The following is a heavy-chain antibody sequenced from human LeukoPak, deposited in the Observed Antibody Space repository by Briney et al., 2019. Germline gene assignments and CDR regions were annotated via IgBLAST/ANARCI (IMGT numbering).Heavy chain of an antibody. J-gene: IGHJ4*02. CDR3: VKGRISEDGLDF. V-gene: IGHV3-23*01. D-gene: IGHD6-13*01. CDR1: GFTFSSYA. Sequence: PGGSLRLSCAASGFTFSSYAMSWVRQAPGKGLEWVSSIATGSDVYYADSVKGRFTISRDNSKNMLYLQMNSLRAEDTAVYYCVKGRISEDGLDFWGQGTLVTVSS. CDR2: IATGSDV.